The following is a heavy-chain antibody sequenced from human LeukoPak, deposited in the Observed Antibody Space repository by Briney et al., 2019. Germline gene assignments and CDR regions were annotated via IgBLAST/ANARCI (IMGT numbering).Heavy chain of an antibody. Sequence: PGGSLRHSCAASGFIFSSYAMTWVRQAPGKGLEWVANIKQDGSKKSYVDSVKGRFTISRDNAKNSLYLQMNSLRAEDTAIYYCTRVGYIDEGIDYWGQGTLVTVSS. V-gene: IGHV3-7*04. D-gene: IGHD5-24*01. J-gene: IGHJ4*02. CDR3: TRVGYIDEGIDY. CDR2: IKQDGSKK. CDR1: GFIFSSYA.